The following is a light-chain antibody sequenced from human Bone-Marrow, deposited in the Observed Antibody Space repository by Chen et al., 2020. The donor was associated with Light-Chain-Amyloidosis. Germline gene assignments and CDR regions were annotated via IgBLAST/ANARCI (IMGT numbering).Light chain of an antibody. CDR3: QSADSSGTYEVI. J-gene: IGLJ2*01. V-gene: IGLV3-25*03. CDR2: RDT. CDR1: DLPTKY. Sequence: SYELPPPPSASVAPRLTVRITCSGDDLPTKYAYWYQQKPGQAPVLVIHRDTERPSGISERFSGSSSGTTATLTISGVQAEDEADYHCQSADSSGTYEVIFGGGTKLTVL.